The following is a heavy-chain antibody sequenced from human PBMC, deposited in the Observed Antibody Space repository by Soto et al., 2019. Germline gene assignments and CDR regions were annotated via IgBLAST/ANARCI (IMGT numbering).Heavy chain of an antibody. CDR3: ATCGAIAVAGQIDY. CDR1: GFTFSSYA. J-gene: IGHJ4*02. D-gene: IGHD6-19*01. Sequence: GGSLRLSCAASGFTFSSYAMSWVRQAPGKGLEWVSAISGSGGSTYYADSVKGRFTISRDNSKNTLYLQMNSLRAEDTAVYYCATCGAIAVAGQIDYWGQGTLVTVSS. V-gene: IGHV3-23*01. CDR2: ISGSGGST.